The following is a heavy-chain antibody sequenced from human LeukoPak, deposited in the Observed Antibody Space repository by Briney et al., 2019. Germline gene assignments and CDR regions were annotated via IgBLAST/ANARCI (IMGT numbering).Heavy chain of an antibody. CDR1: GGSISSYY. Sequence: PSETLSLTCTVSGGSISSYYWSWIRQPPGKGLAWIGYIYHSGTANYSPSFKSRVTISVDTSKNQFSLKLSSVTAADTAVYYCARLPNTMVRVDYWGQGTLVTVSS. D-gene: IGHD3-10*01. J-gene: IGHJ4*02. CDR3: ARLPNTMVRVDY. V-gene: IGHV4-59*01. CDR2: IYHSGTA.